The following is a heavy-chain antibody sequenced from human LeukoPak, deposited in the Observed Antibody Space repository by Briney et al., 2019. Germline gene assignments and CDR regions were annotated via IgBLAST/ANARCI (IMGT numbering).Heavy chain of an antibody. CDR3: AKDRASGWPNAFDI. CDR1: GFTFRSYA. D-gene: IGHD6-19*01. J-gene: IGHJ3*02. Sequence: GRSLRLSCAASGFTFRSYAMHWVRQAPGKGLEWVAVISYDGSDKYYADSVKGRFTISRDNSKNTLYLQMNSLRADDTAVYYCAKDRASGWPNAFDIWGQGTMVTVSS. CDR2: ISYDGSDK. V-gene: IGHV3-30*04.